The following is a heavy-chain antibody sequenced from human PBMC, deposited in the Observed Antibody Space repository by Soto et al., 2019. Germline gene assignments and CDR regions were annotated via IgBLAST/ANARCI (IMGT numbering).Heavy chain of an antibody. CDR3: ARGGGIVDTGIGYYYYHAMDA. CDR1: GYTFTSYY. Sequence: ASVKVSCKASGYTFTSYYIHWVRQAPGQGLEWMGIFNPTGDTASYAQKLQGRVTMTRDTSTGTAYMELGSLRSEDTAVYYCARGGGIVDTGIGYYYYHAMDAWGQGTTVTVSS. J-gene: IGHJ6*02. CDR2: FNPTGDTA. D-gene: IGHD5-18*01. V-gene: IGHV1-46*01.